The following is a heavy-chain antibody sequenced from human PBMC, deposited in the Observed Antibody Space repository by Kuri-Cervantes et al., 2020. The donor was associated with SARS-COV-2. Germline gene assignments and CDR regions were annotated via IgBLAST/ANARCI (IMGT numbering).Heavy chain of an antibody. CDR3: ARGVGAAVAGTLITIYYYYGMDV. CDR2: INHSRST. D-gene: IGHD6-19*01. Sequence: SQTLSLTCAVYGGSFSGYYWSWIRQPPGKGLEWIGEINHSRSTNYNPSLKGRVTISVDTSKNQFSLKLSSVTAADTAVYYCARGVGAAVAGTLITIYYYYGMDVWGQGTTVTVSS. J-gene: IGHJ6*02. V-gene: IGHV4-34*01. CDR1: GGSFSGYY.